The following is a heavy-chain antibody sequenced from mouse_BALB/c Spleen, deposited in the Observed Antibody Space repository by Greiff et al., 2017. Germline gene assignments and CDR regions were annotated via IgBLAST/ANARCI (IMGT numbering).Heavy chain of an antibody. Sequence: VHVKQSGAELVKPGASVKLSCTASGFNIKDTYMHWVKQRPEQGLEWIGRIDPANGNTKYDPKFQGKATITADTSSNTAYLQLSSLTSEDTAVYYCARHGSRWYFDVWGAGTTVTVSS. J-gene: IGHJ1*01. V-gene: IGHV14-3*02. CDR3: ARHGSRWYFDV. D-gene: IGHD1-1*01. CDR2: IDPANGNT. CDR1: GFNIKDTY.